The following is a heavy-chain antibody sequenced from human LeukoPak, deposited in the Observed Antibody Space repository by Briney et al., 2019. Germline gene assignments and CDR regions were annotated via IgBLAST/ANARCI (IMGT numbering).Heavy chain of an antibody. Sequence: GGSLRLSCAASGFTFSNAWMNWVRQAPGKGLEWVGRIRSNSDGGTVDYAAPVKGRFTLSRDDSKTTLYLQMNSLQTEDTAVYYCATDFYDSTWGQGTLVTVSS. J-gene: IGHJ5*02. CDR2: IRSNSDGGTV. D-gene: IGHD3-22*01. CDR1: GFTFSNAW. CDR3: ATDFYDST. V-gene: IGHV3-15*07.